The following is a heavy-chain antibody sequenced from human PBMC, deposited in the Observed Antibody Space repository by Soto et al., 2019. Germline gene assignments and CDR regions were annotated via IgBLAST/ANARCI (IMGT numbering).Heavy chain of an antibody. CDR2: IIPIFGTS. D-gene: IGHD2-21*01. J-gene: IGHJ6*02. Sequence: QVQLVQSGAEVKKPGSSVKVSCTAAGGTLINYAISWVRQAPGQGLEWMGGIIPIFGTSNYAQKFQGRVTITAAKSTSTAHMELSSLRSEDTSIYYCARDSVRRNKPVLAWTDYHYGFDVGGQGTTVAVSS. CDR3: ARDSVRRNKPVLAWTDYHYGFDV. V-gene: IGHV1-69*06. CDR1: GGTLINYA.